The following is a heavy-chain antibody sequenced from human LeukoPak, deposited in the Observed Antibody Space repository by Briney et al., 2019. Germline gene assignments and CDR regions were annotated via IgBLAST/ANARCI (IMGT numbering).Heavy chain of an antibody. D-gene: IGHD2-2*01. CDR3: ARQPCSSPTCHNTHFDY. Sequence: ASVKVSCKASGGTFSSYAISWVRQAPGQGLEWMGGIIPIFGTANYAQKFQGRVTITADESTSTAYMELSSLRSEDTAVYYCARQPCSSPTCHNTHFDYWGQGALVTVSS. J-gene: IGHJ4*02. CDR1: GGTFSSYA. V-gene: IGHV1-69*13. CDR2: IIPIFGTA.